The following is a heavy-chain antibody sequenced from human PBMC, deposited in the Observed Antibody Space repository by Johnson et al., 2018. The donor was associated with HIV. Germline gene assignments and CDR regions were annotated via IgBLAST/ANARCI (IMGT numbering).Heavy chain of an antibody. CDR2: IWYDGSNK. D-gene: IGHD4-23*01. CDR1: GFTFSRYG. J-gene: IGHJ3*01. CDR3: AKSPGKDNGGNSCGIDF. Sequence: QVQLVESGGGVVQVGRSLRLSCEASGFTFSRYGMHWVRQAPGKGLEWVAVIWYDGSNKNYTESVKGRFSISRDNSKNTLYLQMNRLRAEDTATYYCAKSPGKDNGGNSCGIDFWGQGTRVTVSS. V-gene: IGHV3-33*03.